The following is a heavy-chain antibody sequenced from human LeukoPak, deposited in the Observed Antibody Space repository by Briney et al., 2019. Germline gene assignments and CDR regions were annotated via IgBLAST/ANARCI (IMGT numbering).Heavy chain of an antibody. CDR2: MYYSGST. Sequence: SETLSLTCTVSGGSISSDYWSWIRQPPGKGLEWIGYMYYSGSTTDYNPSLRSRVIISIDTSKNQFSLKLSSVTAADTAVYYCARGHQGYFDYWGQGTLVTVSS. CDR3: ARGHQGYFDY. CDR1: GGSISSDY. J-gene: IGHJ4*02. V-gene: IGHV4-59*01. D-gene: IGHD2-2*01.